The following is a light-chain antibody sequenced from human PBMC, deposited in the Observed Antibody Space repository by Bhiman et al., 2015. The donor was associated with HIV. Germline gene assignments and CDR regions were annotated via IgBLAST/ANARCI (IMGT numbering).Light chain of an antibody. J-gene: IGLJ1*01. Sequence: QSALTQPPSASGSPGQSVTISCTGTSSDVGAYNYVSWYQQRPGEVPKLMISEVSNRPSGVSNRFSGSKSDNTASLTISGLQAEDEADYYCSSYTTSSTYVFGTATTVTVL. CDR1: SSDVGAYNY. CDR2: EVS. CDR3: SSYTTSSTYV. V-gene: IGLV2-14*01.